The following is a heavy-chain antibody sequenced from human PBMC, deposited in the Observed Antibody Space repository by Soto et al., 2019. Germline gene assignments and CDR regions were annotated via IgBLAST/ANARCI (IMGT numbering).Heavy chain of an antibody. V-gene: IGHV4-39*01. J-gene: IGHJ6*02. CDR2: IYYSGST. CDR3: ARDQKSSGWYGWDGMDV. Sequence: SETLSLTCTVSGGSISSSSYYWGWIRQPPGKGLEWIGSIYYSGSTYYNPSLKSRVTISVDTSKNQFSLKLSSVTAADTAVYYCARDQKSSGWYGWDGMDVWGQGTTVT. D-gene: IGHD6-19*01. CDR1: GGSISSSSYY.